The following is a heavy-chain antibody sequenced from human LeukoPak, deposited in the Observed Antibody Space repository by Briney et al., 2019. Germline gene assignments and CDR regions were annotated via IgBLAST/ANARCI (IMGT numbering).Heavy chain of an antibody. D-gene: IGHD3-16*02. CDR3: ARDHDYIWGSYRIPLDY. V-gene: IGHV3-48*02. Sequence: GGSLRLSCAASGFTFSTYSMNWVRQAPGKGLEWVSYISGSSDTIYFADSVKGRFTISRDNAKNSLYLQMNSLRDEDTAVYYCARDHDYIWGSYRIPLDYWGQGTLVTVSS. CDR1: GFTFSTYS. CDR2: ISGSSDTI. J-gene: IGHJ4*02.